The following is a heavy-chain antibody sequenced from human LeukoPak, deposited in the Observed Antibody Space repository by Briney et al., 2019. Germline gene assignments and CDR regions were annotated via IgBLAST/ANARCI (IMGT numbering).Heavy chain of an antibody. D-gene: IGHD1-26*01. V-gene: IGHV4-59*01. CDR3: AGASLVVGAMLVDY. CDR2: VYYSGST. CDR1: GGSISSYY. Sequence: SETLSLTCTVSGGSISSYYWSWIRQPPGKGLEWIGYVYYSGSTNYNPSLKSRVTISVDTSKNQFSLKLSSVTAADTAVYYCAGASLVVGAMLVDYWGQGTLVTVSS. J-gene: IGHJ4*02.